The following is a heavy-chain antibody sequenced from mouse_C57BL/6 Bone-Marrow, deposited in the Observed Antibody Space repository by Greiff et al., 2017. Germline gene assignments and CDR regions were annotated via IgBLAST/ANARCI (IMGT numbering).Heavy chain of an antibody. J-gene: IGHJ3*01. V-gene: IGHV1-55*01. CDR1: GYTFTSYW. Sequence: QVQLQQPGAELVKPGASVKMSCKASGYTFTSYWITWVTQRPGQGLAWIGDIYPGSGSTNYNEKFKSKATLAVDTSSSTAYMQLSSLTAEDSAVYYCARYNFAWFAYWGQGTLVTVSA. CDR2: IYPGSGST. D-gene: IGHD1-3*01. CDR3: ARYNFAWFAY.